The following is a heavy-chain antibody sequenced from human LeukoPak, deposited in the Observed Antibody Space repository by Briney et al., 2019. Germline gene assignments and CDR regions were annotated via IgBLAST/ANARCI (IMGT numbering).Heavy chain of an antibody. D-gene: IGHD3-10*01. CDR3: ARGQTAYYYGSGSSFDP. CDR2: ISAYNGNT. V-gene: IGHV1-18*01. Sequence: AASVKVSCMASGYTFTSYGISWVRQAPGHGLEWMGWISAYNGNTNYAQKLQGRVTMTTDTSTSTAYMELRSLRSDDTAVYYCARGQTAYYYGSGSSFDPWGQGTLVTVSS. J-gene: IGHJ5*02. CDR1: GYTFTSYG.